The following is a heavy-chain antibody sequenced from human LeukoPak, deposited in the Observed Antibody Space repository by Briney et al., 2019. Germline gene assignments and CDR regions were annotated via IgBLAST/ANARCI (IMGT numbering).Heavy chain of an antibody. D-gene: IGHD3-16*02. Sequence: ASVKVPCKASGYTFTSYGISWVRQAPGQGLEWMGWISAYNGNTNYEQKPQGRVTMTTDTSTSTAYMELRSLRSDDTAVYYCALTYDYVWGSYRYTGDYWGQGTLVTVSS. CDR2: ISAYNGNT. J-gene: IGHJ4*02. V-gene: IGHV1-18*01. CDR3: ALTYDYVWGSYRYTGDY. CDR1: GYTFTSYG.